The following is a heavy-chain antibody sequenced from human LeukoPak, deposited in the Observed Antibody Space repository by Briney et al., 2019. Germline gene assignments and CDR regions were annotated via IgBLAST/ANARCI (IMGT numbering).Heavy chain of an antibody. J-gene: IGHJ3*02. V-gene: IGHV3-48*03. D-gene: IGHD2-21*01. CDR2: ISSSGSTK. CDR1: GFTFSSYE. CDR3: ARAYSTAFDI. Sequence: GGSLRLSCAASGFTFSSYEINWVRQAPGKGLEWVSYISSSGSTKYYADSVKGRFTISRHNSENTLYLQMSSLRTEDTALYYCARAYSTAFDIWGQGTMVTVSS.